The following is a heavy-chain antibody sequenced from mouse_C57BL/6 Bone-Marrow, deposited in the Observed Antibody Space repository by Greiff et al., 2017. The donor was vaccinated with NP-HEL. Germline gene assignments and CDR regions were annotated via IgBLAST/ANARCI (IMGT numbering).Heavy chain of an antibody. CDR2: IDPSDSYT. V-gene: IGHV1-50*01. CDR3: ARRVRRYFDY. J-gene: IGHJ2*01. Sequence: QVQLQQPGAELVKPGASVKLSCKASGYTFTSYWMQWVKQRPGQGLEWIGEIDPSDSYTNYYQKFKGKATLTVDTSSSTAYMQLSSLTSEDSAVYYCARRVRRYFDYWGQGTTLTVSS. CDR1: GYTFTSYW.